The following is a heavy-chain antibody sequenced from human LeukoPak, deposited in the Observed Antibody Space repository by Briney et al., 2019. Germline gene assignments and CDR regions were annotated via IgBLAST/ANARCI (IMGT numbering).Heavy chain of an antibody. CDR3: ASLIRITIFGVVTRLNYMDV. V-gene: IGHV4-39*01. D-gene: IGHD3-3*01. Sequence: PSENLSLTCTVSGGSISSSSYYWGWIRQPPGKGLEWIGSIYYSGSTYYNPSLKSRVTISVDTSKNQFSLKLSSVTAADTAVYYCASLIRITIFGVVTRLNYMDVWGKGTTVTVSS. CDR1: GGSISSSSYY. CDR2: IYYSGST. J-gene: IGHJ6*03.